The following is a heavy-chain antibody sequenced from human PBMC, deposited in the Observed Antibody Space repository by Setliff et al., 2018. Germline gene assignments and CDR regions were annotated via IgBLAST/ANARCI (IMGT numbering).Heavy chain of an antibody. V-gene: IGHV1-18*01. CDR1: GYTFSNYG. CDR2: ISGYDGNT. Sequence: ASVKVSCKTSGYTFSNYGVSWVRQAPGQGLEWMGWISGYDGNTKYAQNLHGRVTMTTDTSTTTAYMELKNLRSDDTAVYYCARINFYVSSGYYYAPDFWGQGTLVTVSS. CDR3: ARINFYVSSGYYYAPDF. D-gene: IGHD3-22*01. J-gene: IGHJ4*02.